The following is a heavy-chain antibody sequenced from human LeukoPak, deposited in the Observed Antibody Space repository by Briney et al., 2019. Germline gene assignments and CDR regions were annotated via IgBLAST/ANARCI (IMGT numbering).Heavy chain of an antibody. J-gene: IGHJ6*03. CDR3: ARVLVGYYYYYMDV. CDR2: ISSSSSTI. Sequence: GGSLRLSCAASGFTFSSYWMSWVRQAPGKGLERVSYISSSSSTIYYADSVKGRFTISRDNAKNSLYLQMNSLRAEDTAVYYCARVLVGYYYYYMDVWGKGTTVTVSS. CDR1: GFTFSSYW. V-gene: IGHV3-48*01.